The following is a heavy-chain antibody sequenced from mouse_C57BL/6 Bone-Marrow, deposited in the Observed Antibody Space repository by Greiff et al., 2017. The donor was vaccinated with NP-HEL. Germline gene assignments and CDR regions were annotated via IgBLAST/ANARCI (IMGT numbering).Heavy chain of an antibody. CDR3: ARAGDRGYFDY. J-gene: IGHJ2*01. Sequence: EVMLVESGGGLVQSARSLRLSCATSGFTFSDFYMEWVRQAPGKGLEWIAASRNKANDYTTEYSASVKGRFIVTRDTSQSILYLQMNALRAEDTAIYYCARAGDRGYFDYWGQGTTLTVSS. V-gene: IGHV7-1*01. CDR1: GFTFSDFY. D-gene: IGHD3-3*01. CDR2: SRNKANDYTT.